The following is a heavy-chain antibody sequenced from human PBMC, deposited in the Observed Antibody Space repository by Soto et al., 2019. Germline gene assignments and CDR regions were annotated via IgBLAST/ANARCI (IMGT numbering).Heavy chain of an antibody. V-gene: IGHV3-66*01. J-gene: IGHJ6*02. Sequence: EVQLVESGGGLVQPGGSLRLSCAASGFTVGNNYMNWVRQAPGKGLECVSLIYSGGSTNYADSVKGRFTISRDNSKNTWYLQMNSLRAEDTAVYYCARDPPGIAAAGGGWGQGTTVTVSS. CDR3: ARDPPGIAAAGGG. CDR1: GFTVGNNY. D-gene: IGHD6-13*01. CDR2: IYSGGST.